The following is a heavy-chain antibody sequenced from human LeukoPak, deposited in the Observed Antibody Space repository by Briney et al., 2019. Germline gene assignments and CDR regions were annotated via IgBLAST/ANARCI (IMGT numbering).Heavy chain of an antibody. CDR2: ILYTGRT. D-gene: IGHD1-26*01. CDR3: ARRDVGATIDY. Sequence: SETLSLTCTVSGDSISSSRFYWAWIRQPPGKGREWIGSILYTGRTFYNPSLKNRVTISVDTSKNQFSLRLGSVAASDTAVYYCARRDVGATIDYWGQGTLVTVSS. V-gene: IGHV4-39*01. CDR1: GDSISSSRFY. J-gene: IGHJ4*02.